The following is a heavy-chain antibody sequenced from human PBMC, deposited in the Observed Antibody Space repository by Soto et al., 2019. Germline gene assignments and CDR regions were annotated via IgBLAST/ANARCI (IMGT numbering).Heavy chain of an antibody. CDR3: ALNSGSGSYYFDY. CDR2: ISGGGETT. J-gene: IGHJ4*02. V-gene: IGHV3-23*01. D-gene: IGHD3-10*01. CDR1: GFTFSSYA. Sequence: EVPLLESGGGLVQPGGSLRLSCAASGFTFSSYAMWWVRQAPGKGLECVSAISGGGETTYYADSVKGRFTISRDNSKNTLYLQMNSLRAEDTAVYYCALNSGSGSYYFDYWGQGTLVTVSS.